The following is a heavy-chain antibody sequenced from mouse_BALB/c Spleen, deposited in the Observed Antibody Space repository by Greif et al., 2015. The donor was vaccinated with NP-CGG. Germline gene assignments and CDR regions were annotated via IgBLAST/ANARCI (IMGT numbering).Heavy chain of an antibody. CDR3: ARNDGFAY. CDR2: IDPANGNT. J-gene: IGHJ3*01. Sequence: EVQLQQSGAEHVKPGASVKLSCTASGFNIKDTYMHWVKQRPEQGLGWIGRIDPANGNTKYDPKFQGKATITADTSSNTAYLQLSSLTSEDTAVYYCARNDGFAYWGQGTLVTVSA. CDR1: GFNIKDTY. D-gene: IGHD2-12*01. V-gene: IGHV14-3*02.